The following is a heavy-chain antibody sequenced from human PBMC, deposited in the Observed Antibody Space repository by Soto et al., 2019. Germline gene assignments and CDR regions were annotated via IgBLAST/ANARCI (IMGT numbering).Heavy chain of an antibody. J-gene: IGHJ6*02. CDR1: GYTFTGYY. V-gene: IGHV1-2*04. Sequence: AAVNVSYKGSGYTFTGYYMHWVRQAPRQGLEWMGWINPNSGGTNYAQKFQGWVTMTRDTSISTAYMELSRLRSDDTAVYYCARGKEYDFWSGYPITPYGMDVWGQGTTVTVSS. CDR2: INPNSGGT. CDR3: ARGKEYDFWSGYPITPYGMDV. D-gene: IGHD3-3*01.